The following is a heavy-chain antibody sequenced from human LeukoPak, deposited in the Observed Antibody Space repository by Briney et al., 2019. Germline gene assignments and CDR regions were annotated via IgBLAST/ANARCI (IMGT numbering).Heavy chain of an antibody. V-gene: IGHV1-18*01. CDR2: ISTNNGDT. D-gene: IGHD6-19*01. Sequence: ASVKVSCKASGYTFTSNGISWVRQAPGQGLEWMGWISTNNGDTKYGKKFQGRVIMTTDTSTSTAYMELRSLRSDDTAVYYCARAQGSGWPFDYWGQGTLVTVSS. J-gene: IGHJ4*02. CDR3: ARAQGSGWPFDY. CDR1: GYTFTSNG.